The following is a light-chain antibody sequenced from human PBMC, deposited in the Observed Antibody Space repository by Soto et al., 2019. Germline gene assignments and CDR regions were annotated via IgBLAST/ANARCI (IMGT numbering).Light chain of an antibody. CDR3: QSYDSSLSLHVV. CDR2: GNS. CDR1: SSNIGAGYD. Sequence: QSVLTQPPSVSGAPGQRVTISCTGSSSNIGAGYDVHWYQQLPGTAPKLLIYGNSNRPSGVPDRFSDSKSGTSASLAITGLQAEDEADYYCQSYDSSLSLHVVFGGGTQLTVL. J-gene: IGLJ2*01. V-gene: IGLV1-40*01.